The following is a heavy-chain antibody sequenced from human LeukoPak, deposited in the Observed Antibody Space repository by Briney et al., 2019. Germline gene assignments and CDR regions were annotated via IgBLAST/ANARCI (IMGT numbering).Heavy chain of an antibody. J-gene: IGHJ4*02. Sequence: SETLSLTCAVYGGSFSGYYWSWIRQPPGKGLEWIGEINHSGSTNYNPSLKSRVTISVDTSKNQFSLKLSSVTAADTAVYYCARRHYGRIPFDYWGQGTLVTVSS. D-gene: IGHD4-17*01. CDR3: ARRHYGRIPFDY. V-gene: IGHV4-34*01. CDR2: INHSGST. CDR1: GGSFSGYY.